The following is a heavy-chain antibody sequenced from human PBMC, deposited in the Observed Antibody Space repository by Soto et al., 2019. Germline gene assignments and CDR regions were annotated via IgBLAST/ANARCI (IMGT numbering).Heavy chain of an antibody. CDR1: GFAFSTFG. J-gene: IGHJ4*02. CDR2: ISYDGNNK. Sequence: QVQLVESGGGVVQPGRSLRLSCAASGFAFSTFGTHWVRQAPGKGLEWVALISYDGNNKYYADSVKGRFTLSRDSSKNTLYLQMNSLRAEDTAVYYCAKDPTGAYYWGYFEYWGQGTLVTVSP. D-gene: IGHD3-3*01. CDR3: AKDPTGAYYWGYFEY. V-gene: IGHV3-30*18.